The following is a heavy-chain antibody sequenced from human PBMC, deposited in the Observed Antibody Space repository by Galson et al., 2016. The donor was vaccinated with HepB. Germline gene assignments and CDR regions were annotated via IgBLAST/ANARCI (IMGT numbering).Heavy chain of an antibody. D-gene: IGHD2-8*01. Sequence: SLRLSCAGSGFTFSDAWMTWVRQAPGKGLEWVGRIKRKADGETTDYAAPVKGRFTISRDDSENTLYLEMNSLRAEDTAVYYCTTLNGDTVEDYFESWGQGTLVTVSS. CDR2: IKRKADGETT. J-gene: IGHJ4*02. CDR3: TTLNGDTVEDYFES. V-gene: IGHV3-15*01. CDR1: GFTFSDAW.